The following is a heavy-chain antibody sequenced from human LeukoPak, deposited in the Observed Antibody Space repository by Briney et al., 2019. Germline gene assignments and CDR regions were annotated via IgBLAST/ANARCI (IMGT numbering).Heavy chain of an antibody. CDR2: ISDSGTTE. CDR3: ARDGNTNRYNWFDS. D-gene: IGHD2-8*01. V-gene: IGHV3-48*03. Sequence: PGGSLRLSCAASGFSLSSFQMNWVRQAPGKGLEWISYISDSGTTEYYADSVKGRFTISRDNAKNSLYLQMNSLTGEDTALYYCARDGNTNRYNWFDSWGQGTLVTVSS. CDR1: GFSLSSFQ. J-gene: IGHJ5*01.